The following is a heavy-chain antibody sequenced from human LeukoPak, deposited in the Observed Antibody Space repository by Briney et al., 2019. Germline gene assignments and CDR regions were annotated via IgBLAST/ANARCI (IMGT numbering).Heavy chain of an antibody. CDR1: GGSFSGYY. D-gene: IGHD3-16*01. CDR3: ARSFGGNFDY. J-gene: IGHJ4*02. V-gene: IGHV4-34*01. Sequence: PSETLSLTCAVYGGSFSGYYWSWIRQPPGKGLEWIGEINHSGSTNYNPSLKSRVTISVDTSKNQLSLKLSSVTAADTAVYYCARSFGGNFDYWGQGTLVTVSS. CDR2: INHSGST.